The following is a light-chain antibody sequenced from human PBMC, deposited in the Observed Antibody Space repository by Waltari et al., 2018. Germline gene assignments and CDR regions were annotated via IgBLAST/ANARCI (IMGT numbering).Light chain of an antibody. CDR2: DKN. V-gene: IGLV1-51*01. Sequence: QSVLTQRPSVSAAAGQKVTISCSGSSSNIGKNSVSWYQQLPGTAPKLLIYDKNKRPAGIPDRFSGSKSGTSATLGITGLQTGDEADYYCGAGDSSLSIVLFGGGTKLTVL. CDR3: GAGDSSLSIVL. CDR1: SSNIGKNS. J-gene: IGLJ2*01.